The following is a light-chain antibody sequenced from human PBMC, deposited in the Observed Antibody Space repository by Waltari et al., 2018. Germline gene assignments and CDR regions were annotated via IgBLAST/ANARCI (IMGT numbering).Light chain of an antibody. CDR3: QQYGTPQGYI. CDR2: GAS. Sequence: EIVLTQSPGTLSLSPGETATLSCRANQRVSSNYFAWYQKKAGQSPSLLIYGASTRASGVPDRFSGRVSGAEFTLTISRLDPEDFAVYYCQQYGTPQGYIFGQGTKVDI. V-gene: IGKV3-20*01. J-gene: IGKJ2*01. CDR1: QRVSSNY.